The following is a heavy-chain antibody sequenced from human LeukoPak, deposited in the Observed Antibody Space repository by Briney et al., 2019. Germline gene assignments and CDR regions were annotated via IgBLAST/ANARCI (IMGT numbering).Heavy chain of an antibody. D-gene: IGHD2-15*01. CDR1: GYTFTGYY. Sequence: ASVKVSCKASGYTFTGYYMHWVRQAPGQGLEWMGRINPNSGGTNYAQKFQGRVTMTRDTSISTAYMELSRLRSDDTAVYYCARDPGYCSGGSCFNWFDPWGQGTLVTVSS. V-gene: IGHV1-2*06. CDR3: ARDPGYCSGGSCFNWFDP. J-gene: IGHJ5*02. CDR2: INPNSGGT.